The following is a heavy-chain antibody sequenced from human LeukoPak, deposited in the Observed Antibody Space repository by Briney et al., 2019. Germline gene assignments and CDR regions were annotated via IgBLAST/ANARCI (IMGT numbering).Heavy chain of an antibody. J-gene: IGHJ4*02. Sequence: KPSETLSLTCTVSGGSISSYYWSWIRQPPGKGLEWIGYIYYSGSANYNPSLKSRVTISVDTFKNQFSLKPSSVTAADTAVYYCARSEVAVAGQYDYWGQGTLVTVSS. CDR3: ARSEVAVAGQYDY. V-gene: IGHV4-59*01. CDR2: IYYSGSA. D-gene: IGHD6-19*01. CDR1: GGSISSYY.